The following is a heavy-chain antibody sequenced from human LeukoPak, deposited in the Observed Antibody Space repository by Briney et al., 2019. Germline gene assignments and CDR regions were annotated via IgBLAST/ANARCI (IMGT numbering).Heavy chain of an antibody. Sequence: SETLSLTCTVSGGSISSSSYYWGWIRQPPGKGLEWIGSIYYSGSTYYNPSLKSRVTISVDTSKNQFSLKLSSVTAADTAVYYCARDPFHDSSGYYIDYWGQGTLVTVSS. V-gene: IGHV4-39*07. CDR2: IYYSGST. J-gene: IGHJ4*02. CDR1: GGSISSSSYY. D-gene: IGHD3-22*01. CDR3: ARDPFHDSSGYYIDY.